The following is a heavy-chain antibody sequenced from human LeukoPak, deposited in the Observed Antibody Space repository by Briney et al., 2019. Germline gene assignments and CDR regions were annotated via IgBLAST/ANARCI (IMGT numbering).Heavy chain of an antibody. J-gene: IGHJ4*02. Sequence: GGSPRLSCAASGFTFSSYAMHWVRQAPGKGLEWVAVISYDGSNKYYADSVKGRFTISRDNSKNTLYLQMNSLRAEDTAVYYCARDLGYPYYFDYWGQGTLVTVSS. CDR2: ISYDGSNK. CDR1: GFTFSSYA. CDR3: ARDLGYPYYFDY. V-gene: IGHV3-30*04. D-gene: IGHD5-12*01.